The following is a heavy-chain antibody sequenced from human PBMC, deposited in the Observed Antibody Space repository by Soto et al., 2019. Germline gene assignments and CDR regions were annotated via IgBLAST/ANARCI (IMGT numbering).Heavy chain of an antibody. CDR3: ARTYRISPRWVGLDY. CDR2: IYHSGST. V-gene: IGHV4-4*02. CDR1: GGSISSSNW. J-gene: IGHJ4*02. Sequence: SETLSLTCAVSGGSISSSNWWSWVRQPPGKGLEWIGEIYHSGSTNYNPSLKSRVTISVDKSKNQFSLKLSSVTAADTAVYYCARTYRISPRWVGLDYWGQGTLVTVSS. D-gene: IGHD1-26*01.